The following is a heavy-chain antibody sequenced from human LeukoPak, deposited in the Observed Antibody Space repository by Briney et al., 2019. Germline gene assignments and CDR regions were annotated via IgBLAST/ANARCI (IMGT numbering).Heavy chain of an antibody. CDR3: ARGKEGDYDSSGYYSY. Sequence: PSETLSLTCTVSGGSISNGDHYWSWIRQHPGKGLEWIGHIYYSGSTYYNPSLKSRGIISVETSKNQFSLKLSSVTAADTAVYYCARGKEGDYDSSGYYSYWGQGTLVTVSS. J-gene: IGHJ4*02. CDR2: IYYSGST. CDR1: GGSISNGDHY. V-gene: IGHV4-31*03. D-gene: IGHD3-22*01.